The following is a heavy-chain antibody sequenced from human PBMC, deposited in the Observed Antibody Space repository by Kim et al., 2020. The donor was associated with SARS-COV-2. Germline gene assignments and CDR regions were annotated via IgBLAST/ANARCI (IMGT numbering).Heavy chain of an antibody. CDR1: GYTFTSYY. Sequence: ASVKVSCKASGYTFTSYYMHWVRQAPGQGLEWMGIINPSGGSTSYAQKFQGRVTMTRDTSTSTVYMELSSLRSEDTAVYYCARGISHLYYYDRGGWIDYWGQGTLVTVSS. CDR3: ARGISHLYYYDRGGWIDY. V-gene: IGHV1-46*01. D-gene: IGHD3-22*01. J-gene: IGHJ4*02. CDR2: INPSGGST.